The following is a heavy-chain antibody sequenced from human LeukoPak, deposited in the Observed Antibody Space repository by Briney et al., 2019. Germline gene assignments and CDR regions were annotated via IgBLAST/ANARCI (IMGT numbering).Heavy chain of an antibody. V-gene: IGHV3-33*01. CDR1: GFTFSSYG. D-gene: IGHD3-22*01. CDR3: ARRDSSGYYTHYFDY. CDR2: IWYDGSNK. J-gene: IGHJ4*02. Sequence: GGSLRLSCAASGFTFSSYGMHWVRQAPGKGLEWVAVIWYDGSNKYYADSVKGRFTISRDNSKNTLYLQMNSLRAEDTAVYYCARRDSSGYYTHYFDYWGQGTLVTVSS.